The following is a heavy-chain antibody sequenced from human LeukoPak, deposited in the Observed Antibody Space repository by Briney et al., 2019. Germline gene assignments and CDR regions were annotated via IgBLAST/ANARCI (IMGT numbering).Heavy chain of an antibody. CDR3: ARGKAASVNYFDY. CDR2: IHYSGSA. J-gene: IGHJ4*02. V-gene: IGHV4-30-4*01. CDR1: GRSINSGDYY. D-gene: IGHD6-13*01. Sequence: SETLSLTCTVSGRSINSGDYYWSWIRQPPGEGLEWIGYIHYSGSAYYIPALESRVSFSVDMANNLFSLKLSSVTAADTAVYFCARGKAASVNYFDYWGQETLVTVSS.